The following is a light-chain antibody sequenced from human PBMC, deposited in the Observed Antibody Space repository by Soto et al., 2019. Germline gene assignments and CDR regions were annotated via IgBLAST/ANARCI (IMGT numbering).Light chain of an antibody. Sequence: EVVLTQSPASLSLSPGDRATLSCRASQSVSSYLAWYQQKPGQAPRLLIYDASNRATGIPARFSGSGSGTDFTLTISSLEPEDFAVYYCQQRSNQLTFGGGTKVDIK. CDR2: DAS. CDR3: QQRSNQLT. CDR1: QSVSSY. J-gene: IGKJ4*01. V-gene: IGKV3-11*01.